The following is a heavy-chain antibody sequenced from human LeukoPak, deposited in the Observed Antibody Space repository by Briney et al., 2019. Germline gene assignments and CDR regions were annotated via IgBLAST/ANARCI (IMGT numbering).Heavy chain of an antibody. V-gene: IGHV3-74*01. CDR3: ARALSSTSSRSLDY. CDR1: GFTFSSYA. D-gene: IGHD6-6*01. Sequence: GGSLRLSCAASGFTFSSYAMHWVRQAPGKGLVWVSRINSDGNNTNYADSVKGRFTISRDNAKNTLYLQMNSLRAEDTAVYYCARALSSTSSRSLDYWGQGTLVTVSS. CDR2: INSDGNNT. J-gene: IGHJ4*02.